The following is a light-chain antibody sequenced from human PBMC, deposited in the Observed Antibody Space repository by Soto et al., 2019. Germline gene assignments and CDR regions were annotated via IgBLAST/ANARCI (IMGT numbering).Light chain of an antibody. CDR2: EVT. CDR1: SSDVGGNKY. CDR3: SSYAATNKYVV. V-gene: IGLV2-8*01. J-gene: IGLJ2*01. Sequence: QSALTQPPSASGSPGQSVTISCTGTSSDVGGNKYVSWYQQHPGKAPKLMLFEVTRRPSGVPYRFSGSKSGNTASLTVSGLQPENYATYYCSSYAATNKYVVFGGGTKVPVL.